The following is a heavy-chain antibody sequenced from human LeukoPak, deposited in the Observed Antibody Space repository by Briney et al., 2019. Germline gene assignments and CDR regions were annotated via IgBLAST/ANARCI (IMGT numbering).Heavy chain of an antibody. J-gene: IGHJ4*02. CDR3: ARSRRIDY. CDR2: INHSGST. V-gene: IGHV4-34*01. Sequence: SETLSLTCAVYGGSFSGYYWSWIRQPPGKGLEWIGEINHSGSTNYNPSLKSRVTISVDTSKNQFSLKLSSVTAADTAVYYCARSRRIDYWGQGTLVTASS. CDR1: GGSFSGYY.